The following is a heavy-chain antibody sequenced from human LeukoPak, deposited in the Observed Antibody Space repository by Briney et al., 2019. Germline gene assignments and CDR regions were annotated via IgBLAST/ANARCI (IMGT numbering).Heavy chain of an antibody. J-gene: IGHJ5*02. D-gene: IGHD3-22*01. V-gene: IGHV4-59*08. CDR3: ARHVYYYDSSGYYSDWFDP. CDR2: IYYSGNT. Sequence: PSETLSLTCTVSGGSISTYYWSWIRQPPGKGLEWIGYIYYSGNTNLNPSLKSRVTISVDTSKNQFSLKLSSVTAADTAVYYCARHVYYYDSSGYYSDWFDPWGQGTLVTVSS. CDR1: GGSISTYY.